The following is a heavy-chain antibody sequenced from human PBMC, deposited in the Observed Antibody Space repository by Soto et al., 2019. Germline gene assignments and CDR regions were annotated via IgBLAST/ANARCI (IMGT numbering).Heavy chain of an antibody. J-gene: IGHJ3*02. CDR2: ISYDGSNK. CDR1: GFTFSSYG. V-gene: IGHV3-30*03. CDR3: AACPWGLRLDAFDI. D-gene: IGHD4-17*01. Sequence: GGSLRLSCAASGFTFSSYGMHWVRQAPGKGLEWVAVISYDGSNKYYADSVKGRFTISRDNSKNTLYLQMNSLRAEDTAVYYCAACPWGLRLDAFDIWGQGTMVTVSS.